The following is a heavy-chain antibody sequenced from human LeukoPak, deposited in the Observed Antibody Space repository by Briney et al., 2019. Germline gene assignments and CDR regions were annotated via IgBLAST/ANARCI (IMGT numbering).Heavy chain of an antibody. CDR3: ARALVGAKPYATLRGANYYFDL. J-gene: IGHJ2*01. D-gene: IGHD1-26*01. Sequence: SETLALTCTASGGSISGYYWSWIRQTPGKGLEWIGYINHSGNPNYNPSVTSRVTISVDAAKSQLSLNLKSVSAADTAVYVCARALVGAKPYATLRGANYYFDLWGRGTLVTVSS. CDR2: INHSGNP. V-gene: IGHV4-59*13. CDR1: GGSISGYY.